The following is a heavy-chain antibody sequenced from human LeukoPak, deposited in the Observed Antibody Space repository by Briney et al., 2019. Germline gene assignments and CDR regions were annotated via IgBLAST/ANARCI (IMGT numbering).Heavy chain of an antibody. CDR1: GYTFSSYG. CDR3: ARDLMSSYYYDGSFNY. CDR2: ISTYTGNT. V-gene: IGHV1-18*01. D-gene: IGHD3-22*01. Sequence: ASVKVSCKTSGYTFSSYGVNWVRQAPGQGLEWVGWISTYTGNTAFAQKFQGRVTMTTDASTSTAYMELRSLRSDDTAVYYCARDLMSSYYYDGSFNYWGQGTLVSVSS. J-gene: IGHJ4*02.